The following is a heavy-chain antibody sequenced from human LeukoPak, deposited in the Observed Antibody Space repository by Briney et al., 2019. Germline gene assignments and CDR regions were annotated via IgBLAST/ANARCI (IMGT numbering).Heavy chain of an antibody. D-gene: IGHD2-2*01. J-gene: IGHJ3*01. CDR3: CVYCSSTSCRDDDFDV. CDR1: VYTLTSHY. V-gene: IGHV1-46*01. CDR2: INPSGGRK. Sequence: ASGKVSCKTSVYTLTSHYMQGVPQAPPLGLQGMGQINPSGGRKDYAQNFQGRVTMTRDMSTTKASMELSSLRSEDTAVSYCCVYCSSTSCRDDDFDVWGQGTMVTVSS.